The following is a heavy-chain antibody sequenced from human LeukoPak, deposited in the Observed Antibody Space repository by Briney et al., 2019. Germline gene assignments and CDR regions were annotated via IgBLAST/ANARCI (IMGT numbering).Heavy chain of an antibody. CDR1: GFTFSTYA. V-gene: IGHV3-21*01. CDR3: AREDHSSLYYFDY. J-gene: IGHJ4*02. CDR2: ISSSSSYI. D-gene: IGHD6-6*01. Sequence: GGSLRLSCAASGFTFSTYAVNWVRQAPGKGLEWVSSISSSSSYIYYADSVKGRFTISRDNAKNSLYLQMNSLRAEDTAVYYCAREDHSSLYYFDYWGQGTLVTVSS.